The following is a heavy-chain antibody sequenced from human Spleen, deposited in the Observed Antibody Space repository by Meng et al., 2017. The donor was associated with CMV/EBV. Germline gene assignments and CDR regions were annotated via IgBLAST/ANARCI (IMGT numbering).Heavy chain of an antibody. CDR2: MNPNSGNT. J-gene: IGHJ3*02. D-gene: IGHD3-3*01. Sequence: GESLKISCAASGFTFTSFDINWVRQATGQGLEWMGWMNPNSGNTGYAQKFQGRITMTRKTSISTAYMELSSLRSEDTAVYYCARVRSEERNYDFWSGYYRSKDGFDIWGQGTMVTVSS. CDR1: GFTFTSFD. CDR3: ARVRSEERNYDFWSGYYRSKDGFDI. V-gene: IGHV1-8*01.